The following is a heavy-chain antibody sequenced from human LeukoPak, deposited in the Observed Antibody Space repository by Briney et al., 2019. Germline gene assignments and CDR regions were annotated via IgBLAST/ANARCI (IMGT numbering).Heavy chain of an antibody. V-gene: IGHV3-48*01. CDR3: ASAPNYYYDSSGYYFDY. CDR1: GVTFTTDI. Sequence: GGSFRLSCAASGVTFTTDIMNRGREAPGPRLECCSYISSSISTISYTASVKGRFTISRYNAQNTRSLQRNTLRPQDTAVYYCASAPNYYYDSSGYYFDYWGPGTLVTVSS. J-gene: IGHJ4*02. D-gene: IGHD3-22*01. CDR2: ISSSISTI.